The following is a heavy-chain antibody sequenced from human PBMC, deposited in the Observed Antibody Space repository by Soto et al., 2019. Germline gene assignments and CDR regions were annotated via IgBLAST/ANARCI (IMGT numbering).Heavy chain of an antibody. CDR1: GFTFSSYD. Sequence: GGSLRLSCAASGFTFSSYDMSWVRQAPGKGLEWVSAISGVGDSTYYADSVKGRFTISRDNSKNTLYLQMNSLRAEDTAVYYCAKALPYGSGSYDYWGQGTLVTVSS. CDR2: ISGVGDST. D-gene: IGHD3-10*01. V-gene: IGHV3-23*01. J-gene: IGHJ4*02. CDR3: AKALPYGSGSYDY.